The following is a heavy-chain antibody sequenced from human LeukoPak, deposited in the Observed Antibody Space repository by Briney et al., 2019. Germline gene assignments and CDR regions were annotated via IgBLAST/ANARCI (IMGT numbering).Heavy chain of an antibody. D-gene: IGHD5-18*01. V-gene: IGHV1-69*13. CDR2: IIPIFGTA. CDR3: ARGKYSYSPFDY. J-gene: IGHJ4*02. CDR1: GGTFSSYA. Sequence: GASVKASCKASGGTFSSYAISWVRQAPGQGLEWMGGIIPIFGTANYAQKFQGRVTITADESTSTAYMELSSLRSEDTAVYYCARGKYSYSPFDYWGQGTLVTVSS.